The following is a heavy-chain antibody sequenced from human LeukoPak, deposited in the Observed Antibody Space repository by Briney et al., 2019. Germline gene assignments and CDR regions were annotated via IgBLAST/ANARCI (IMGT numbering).Heavy chain of an antibody. CDR1: GGSFSGYY. V-gene: IGHV4-34*01. J-gene: IGHJ4*02. CDR3: AGYSYGPVDY. D-gene: IGHD5-18*01. Sequence: SETLSLTCAVYGGSFSGYYWSWIRQPPGKGLEWIGEINHSGSTYYNPSLKSRVTISVDTSKNQFSLKLSSVTAADTAVYYCAGYSYGPVDYWGRGTLVTVSS. CDR2: INHSGST.